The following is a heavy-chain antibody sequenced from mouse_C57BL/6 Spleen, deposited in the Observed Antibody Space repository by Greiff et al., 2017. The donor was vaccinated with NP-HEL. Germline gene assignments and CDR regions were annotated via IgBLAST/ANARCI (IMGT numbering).Heavy chain of an antibody. CDR3: TNPRGYDWSSFDD. V-gene: IGHV1-15*01. J-gene: IGHJ2*01. Sequence: QVQLKESGAELVRPGASVTLSCKASGYTFTDYEMHWVKQTPVHGLEWIGAIDPETGGTAYNQKFKGKAILTADKSSSTAYMELRSLTSEDSAVYYCTNPRGYDWSSFDDWGKGTTLTVSS. CDR1: GYTFTDYE. CDR2: IDPETGGT. D-gene: IGHD2-2*01.